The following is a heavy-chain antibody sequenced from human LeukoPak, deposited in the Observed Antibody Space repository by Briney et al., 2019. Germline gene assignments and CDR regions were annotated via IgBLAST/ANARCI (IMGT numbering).Heavy chain of an antibody. CDR1: GFSFSSES. D-gene: IGHD5-24*01. Sequence: GGSLRLSCAASGFSFSSESMNWVRQAPGKGLEWVSSISRSSNYIYYADSMKGRFTISRDNAKNSLYLQINSLRAEDTAVYYCARAKNRDGYLDYWGQGTLVTVSS. V-gene: IGHV3-21*06. CDR2: ISRSSNYI. CDR3: ARAKNRDGYLDY. J-gene: IGHJ4*02.